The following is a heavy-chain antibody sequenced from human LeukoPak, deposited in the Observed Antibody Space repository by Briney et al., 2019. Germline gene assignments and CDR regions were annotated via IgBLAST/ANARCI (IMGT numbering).Heavy chain of an antibody. D-gene: IGHD2-15*01. CDR3: ARDSGIVVDTLDY. J-gene: IGHJ4*02. CDR2: IYHSGST. V-gene: IGHV4-38-2*02. Sequence: SETLSLTCTVSGYSISSGYYWGWIRQPPGKGLEWIGSIYHSGSTYYNPSLKSRVTISVDTSKNQFSLKLSSVTAADTAVYYCARDSGIVVDTLDYWGQGTLVTVSS. CDR1: GYSISSGYY.